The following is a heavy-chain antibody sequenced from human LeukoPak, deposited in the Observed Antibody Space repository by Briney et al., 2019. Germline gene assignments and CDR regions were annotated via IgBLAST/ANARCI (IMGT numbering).Heavy chain of an antibody. J-gene: IGHJ4*02. V-gene: IGHV3-23*01. D-gene: IGHD3-22*01. CDR3: AKGLSGYPIDY. Sequence: GGSLRLSCAASGFTVSSDYMSWVRQAPGKGLEWVSGISGSGGTTYYAGSVKGRFTISRDNSKNTLYLQMNSLRAEDTAVYYCAKGLSGYPIDYWGQGTLVTVSS. CDR2: ISGSGGTT. CDR1: GFTVSSDY.